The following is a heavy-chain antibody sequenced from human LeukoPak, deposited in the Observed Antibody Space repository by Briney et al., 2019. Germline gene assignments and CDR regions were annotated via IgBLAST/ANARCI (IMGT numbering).Heavy chain of an antibody. D-gene: IGHD4-17*01. CDR1: GGFISSYY. V-gene: IGHV4-59*08. Sequence: SETLSLTCTVSGGFISSYYRSWIRQPPGKGLEWIGYIYYSGSTNYNPSLKSRVTISVDTSKNQFSLKLTSVTAADTAVYYCASLDTTVTLFDYWGQGTLVTVSS. CDR2: IYYSGST. J-gene: IGHJ4*02. CDR3: ASLDTTVTLFDY.